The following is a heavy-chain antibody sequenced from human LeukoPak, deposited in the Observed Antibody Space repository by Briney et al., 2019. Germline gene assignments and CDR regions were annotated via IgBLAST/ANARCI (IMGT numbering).Heavy chain of an antibody. V-gene: IGHV3-23*01. J-gene: IGHJ4*02. CDR3: AKAARLLWFGELFGGSDY. CDR1: GFTFSSYA. Sequence: GGSLRLSCAASGFTFSSYAMSWVRQAPGKGLEWVSAISGSGGSTYYADSVKGRFTISRDNSKNTLHLQMNSLRAEDTAVYYCAKAARLLWFGELFGGSDYWGQGTLVTVSS. D-gene: IGHD3-10*01. CDR2: ISGSGGST.